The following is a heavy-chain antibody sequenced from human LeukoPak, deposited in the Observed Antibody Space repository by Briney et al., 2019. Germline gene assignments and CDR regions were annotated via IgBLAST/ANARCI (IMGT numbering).Heavy chain of an antibody. V-gene: IGHV3-48*02. D-gene: IGHD6-19*01. CDR3: ARISSGWYVMIDY. CDR2: IGSSSSPI. J-gene: IGHJ4*02. CDR1: GFTLSSYS. Sequence: GGSLRLSCAASGFTLSSYSMNWARQAPGNRLEWVSSIGSSSSPIYYADSVKGRFTIFRDNAKNSLYLQMNTLRDEDTAVYYCARISSGWYVMIDYWGQGTLFTVSS.